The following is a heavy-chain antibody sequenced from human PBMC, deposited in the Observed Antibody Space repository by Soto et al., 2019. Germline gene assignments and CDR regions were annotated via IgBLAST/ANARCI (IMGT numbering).Heavy chain of an antibody. Sequence: PSETLSLTCAVSGGSISSGSYYWSWIRQPPGKGLEWIGYIYYSGSTNYNPSLKSRVTISVDTSKNQFSLKLSSVTAADTAVYYCARGTLAKIYYYYYGMDVWGQGTTVTVSS. V-gene: IGHV4-61*01. CDR1: GGSISSGSYY. CDR2: IYYSGST. J-gene: IGHJ6*02. D-gene: IGHD2-21*01. CDR3: ARGTLAKIYYYYYGMDV.